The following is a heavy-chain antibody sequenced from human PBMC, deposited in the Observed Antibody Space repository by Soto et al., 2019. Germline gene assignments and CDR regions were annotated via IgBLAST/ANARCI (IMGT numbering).Heavy chain of an antibody. J-gene: IGHJ4*02. CDR2: ISYSGTT. CDR3: APLGTPLTILYYYDY. CDR1: GGSISSGNYY. Sequence: QVQLQESGPGLVKPSQTLSLTCTVSGGSISSGNYYWSWIRQPPGKGLEWIGFISYSGTTHYSASLRRRVSISLDAPMYQFSLDLSSVTAADTAAYYRAPLGTPLTILYYYDYWGQGTLVTVSS. D-gene: IGHD1-7*01. V-gene: IGHV4-30-4*01.